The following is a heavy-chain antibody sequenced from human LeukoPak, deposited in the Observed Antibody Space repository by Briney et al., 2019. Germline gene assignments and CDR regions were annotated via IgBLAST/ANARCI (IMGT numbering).Heavy chain of an antibody. J-gene: IGHJ4*02. D-gene: IGHD3-9*01. V-gene: IGHV5-51*01. Sequence: GESLQISCKGSGYSFTSYWIGWVRQLPGKGLEWMGIIYPGDSDTSYSPSFQGQVTISADKSISTAYLQWSSLKASDTAMYYCARRYNNYDILTDSYRGYYFDYWGQGTLVTVSS. CDR2: IYPGDSDT. CDR3: ARRYNNYDILTDSYRGYYFDY. CDR1: GYSFTSYW.